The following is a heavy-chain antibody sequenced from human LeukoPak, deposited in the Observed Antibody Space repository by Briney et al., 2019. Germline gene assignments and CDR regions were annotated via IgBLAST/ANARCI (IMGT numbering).Heavy chain of an antibody. CDR2: ISDRGST. J-gene: IGHJ4*02. D-gene: IGHD2-15*01. Sequence: SETLSLTCSVSGDSMSNYYWTWIRQPLGKALESIGYISDRGSTYYSPSLKSRATISADTSKNQISLKLTSVTAADTAVYYCARDVCSGGTCYLDYWGRGTLVSVSS. V-gene: IGHV4-59*01. CDR1: GDSMSNYY. CDR3: ARDVCSGGTCYLDY.